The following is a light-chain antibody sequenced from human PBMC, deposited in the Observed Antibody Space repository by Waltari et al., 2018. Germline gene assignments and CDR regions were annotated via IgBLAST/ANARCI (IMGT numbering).Light chain of an antibody. Sequence: QSALTQPASVSGSPGQSITISCTGTSSDVGTYDYVSWYQQHPGKAPKLMIYDVTKRPSVSANRFSGSKAGNTASLTISGLQAEDEADYYCSSYTTSSTVYVFGTGTKVTVL. V-gene: IGLV2-14*03. J-gene: IGLJ1*01. CDR2: DVT. CDR3: SSYTTSSTVYV. CDR1: SSDVGTYDY.